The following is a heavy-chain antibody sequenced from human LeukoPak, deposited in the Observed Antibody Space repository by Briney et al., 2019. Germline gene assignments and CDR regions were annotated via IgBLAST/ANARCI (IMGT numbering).Heavy chain of an antibody. CDR2: INHSGST. V-gene: IGHV4-34*01. J-gene: IGHJ5*02. CDR3: ANPLPIWFGDS. Sequence: SETLSLTCAVYGGSFSGYYWSWLRQPPGKGLEWIGEINHSGSTNYNPSLKSRVTISVDTSKNQFSLKLSSVTAADTAVYYCANPLPIWFGDSWGQGTLVTVSS. CDR1: GGSFSGYY. D-gene: IGHD3-10*01.